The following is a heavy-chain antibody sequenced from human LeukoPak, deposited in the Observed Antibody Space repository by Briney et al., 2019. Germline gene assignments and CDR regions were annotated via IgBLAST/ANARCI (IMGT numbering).Heavy chain of an antibody. CDR3: ARAREYLAIDY. D-gene: IGHD2/OR15-2a*01. J-gene: IGHJ4*02. CDR2: LYSAGNT. V-gene: IGHV3-66*02. CDR1: GFTVSSNY. Sequence: GGSLRLSCAASGFTVSSNYMNWVRQAPGKGLEWVSVLYSAGNTFYADSVKGRFTISRDNSKNTLYLQMSSLRPEDTAVYYCARAREYLAIDYWGQGTLVTVSS.